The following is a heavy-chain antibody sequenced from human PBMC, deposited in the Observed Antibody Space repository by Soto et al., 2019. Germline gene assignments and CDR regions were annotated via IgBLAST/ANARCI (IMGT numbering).Heavy chain of an antibody. Sequence: QVQLVESGGGVVQPGRSLRLSCAASGFTFSSYGMHWVRQAPGKGLEWVAVISYDGSNKYYADSVKGRFTISRDNSKNTLYLKMKSMRAEDTAVYYCAKDRDSSGWYPDYWGQGTLFTVSS. CDR3: AKDRDSSGWYPDY. CDR1: GFTFSSYG. V-gene: IGHV3-30*18. CDR2: ISYDGSNK. J-gene: IGHJ4*02. D-gene: IGHD6-19*01.